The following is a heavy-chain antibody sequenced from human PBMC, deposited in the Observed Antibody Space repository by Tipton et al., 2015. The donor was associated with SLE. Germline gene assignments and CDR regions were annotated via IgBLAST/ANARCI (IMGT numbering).Heavy chain of an antibody. D-gene: IGHD4-17*01. CDR2: IWYDGSYE. V-gene: IGHV3-33*01. CDR1: GFTFSDYG. Sequence: RSLRLSCAASGFTFSDYGMHWVRQAPGKGLEWVGVIWYDGSYENYADFVKGRFTISRDNSKNTLYLQLNGLRPEDTALYFCARRAVTNNWYFDLWGRGTLVTVSS. J-gene: IGHJ2*01. CDR3: ARRAVTNNWYFDL.